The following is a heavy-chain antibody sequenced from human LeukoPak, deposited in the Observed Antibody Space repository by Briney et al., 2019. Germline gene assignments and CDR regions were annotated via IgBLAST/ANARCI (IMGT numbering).Heavy chain of an antibody. Sequence: ASVKVSCKASGYTFTSYGINWVRQATGQGLEWMGWMNPNSGSTGYAQRCPGRVTMTRNTSIRTAYMGLSSLRSEDTAVYYCARVSAYYDFWSGDAEYGMDVWGQGTTVTVSS. CDR2: MNPNSGST. CDR1: GYTFTSYG. V-gene: IGHV1-8*01. J-gene: IGHJ6*02. CDR3: ARVSAYYDFWSGDAEYGMDV. D-gene: IGHD3-3*01.